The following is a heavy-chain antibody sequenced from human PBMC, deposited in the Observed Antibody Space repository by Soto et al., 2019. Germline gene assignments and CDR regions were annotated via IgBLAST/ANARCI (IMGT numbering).Heavy chain of an antibody. CDR2: IYTSGST. CDR3: AREFAKYDFWSGYYYFDY. CDR1: DGSISSYY. J-gene: IGHJ4*02. V-gene: IGHV4-4*07. D-gene: IGHD3-3*01. Sequence: SETLSLTCTVSDGSISSYYWSWIRQPAGKGLEWIGRIYTSGSTNYNPSLKSRVTMSVDTSKNQFSLKLSSVTAADTAVYYCAREFAKYDFWSGYYYFDYWGQGTLVTVSS.